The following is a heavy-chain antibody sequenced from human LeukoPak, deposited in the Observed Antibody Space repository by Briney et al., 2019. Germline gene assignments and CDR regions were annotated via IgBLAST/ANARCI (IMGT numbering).Heavy chain of an antibody. CDR1: GFTFSSYA. J-gene: IGHJ3*02. D-gene: IGHD1-26*01. CDR3: ASSGSLSFAI. Sequence: GGSLRLSCAASGFTFSSYAMHWVRQAPGKGLEWAAVISYDGSNKYYADSVKGRFTISRDNSKNTLYLQMNSLRAEDTAVYYCASSGSLSFAIWGQGTMVTVSS. V-gene: IGHV3-30-3*01. CDR2: ISYDGSNK.